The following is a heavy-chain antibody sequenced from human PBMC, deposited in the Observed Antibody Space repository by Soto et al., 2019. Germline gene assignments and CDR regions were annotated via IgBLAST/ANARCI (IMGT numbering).Heavy chain of an antibody. CDR1: GGSFSAYY. CDR2: IIHSEST. V-gene: IGHV4-34*12. J-gene: IGHJ6*02. CDR3: ARQRPTDGRWEFANYYGMDV. Sequence: SETLSLTCAVYGGSFSAYYWSWVRQPPGKGLGWIGEIIHSESTKYNPSLKSRVTISVDTSKNQFSLKLSSVTAADTAVYYCARQRPTDGRWEFANYYGMDVWGQGTPVTVSS. D-gene: IGHD1-26*01.